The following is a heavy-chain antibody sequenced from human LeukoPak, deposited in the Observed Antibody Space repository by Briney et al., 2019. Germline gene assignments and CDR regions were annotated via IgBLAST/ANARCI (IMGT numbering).Heavy chain of an antibody. Sequence: ASVKVSCKASGYTFTTHAMHWVRQAPGQRLEWMGWVNAVNGNTQYSQKFQGRVTMTTDTSTSTAYMELRSLRSDDTAVYYCARDWGSRGSPGHFDYWGQGTPVTVSS. D-gene: IGHD2-15*01. CDR2: VNAVNGNT. CDR3: ARDWGSRGSPGHFDY. J-gene: IGHJ4*02. V-gene: IGHV1-3*01. CDR1: GYTFTTHA.